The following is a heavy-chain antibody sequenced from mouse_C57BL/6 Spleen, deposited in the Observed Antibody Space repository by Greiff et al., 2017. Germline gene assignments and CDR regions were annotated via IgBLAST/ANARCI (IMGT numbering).Heavy chain of an antibody. CDR1: GYSITSGYY. Sequence: ESGPGLVKPSQSLSLTCSVTGYSITSGYYWNWIRQFPGNKLEWMGYISYDGSNNYNPSLKNRISITRDTSKNQFFLKLNSVTPEDTATYDCAREGYDGYYGFAYWGQGTLVTVSA. V-gene: IGHV3-6*01. J-gene: IGHJ3*01. CDR3: AREGYDGYYGFAY. CDR2: ISYDGSN. D-gene: IGHD2-3*01.